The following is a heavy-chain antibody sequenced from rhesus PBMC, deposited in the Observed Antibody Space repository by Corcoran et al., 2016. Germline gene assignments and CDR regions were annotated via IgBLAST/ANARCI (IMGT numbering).Heavy chain of an antibody. J-gene: IGHJ3*01. D-gene: IGHD1-1-1*01. V-gene: IGHV3-183*02. CDR2: NRSTGKTV. CDR3: TRYSWTCDAFDF. CDR1: GFTFGDYG. Sequence: EVQLVESGGGLVQPGGSLRLSCAASGFTFGDYGMHWAGQAPGKGLEWVSSNRSTGKTVYYPESVKGRFTVSRDNAKNSLSLQMSSLRAEDTAVYYCTRYSWTCDAFDFWGQGLRVTVSS.